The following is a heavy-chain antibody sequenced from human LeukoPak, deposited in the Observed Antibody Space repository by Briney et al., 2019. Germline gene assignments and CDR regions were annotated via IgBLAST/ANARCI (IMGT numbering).Heavy chain of an antibody. J-gene: IGHJ4*02. CDR1: GDPIRSSY. D-gene: IGHD2/OR15-2a*01. V-gene: IGHV4-59*01. CDR2: IYYTGTT. CDR3: ARGYYFPDY. Sequence: SETLSLTCTVSGDPIRSSYWSWIRQPPGKGLEWIGYIYYTGTTTYNPSLKSRVTISVDTSKNQFSLKLTSVTAADTAVYYCARGYYFPDYWGQGTLVTVSS.